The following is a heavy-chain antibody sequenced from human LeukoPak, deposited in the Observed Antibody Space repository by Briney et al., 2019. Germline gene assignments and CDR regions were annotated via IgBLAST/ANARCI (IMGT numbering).Heavy chain of an antibody. Sequence: SETLSLTCAVYGVSFSGYYWSWIRQPPGKGLEWIGEINHSGSTNYNPSLKSRVTISVDTSKNQFSLKLSSVTAADTAVYYCARGGVYSSSYYFDYWGQGTLVTVSS. V-gene: IGHV4-34*01. CDR2: INHSGST. CDR3: ARGGVYSSSYYFDY. D-gene: IGHD6-6*01. CDR1: GVSFSGYY. J-gene: IGHJ4*02.